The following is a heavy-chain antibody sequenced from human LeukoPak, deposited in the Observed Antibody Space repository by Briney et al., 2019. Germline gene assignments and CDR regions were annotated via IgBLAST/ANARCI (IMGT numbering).Heavy chain of an antibody. CDR3: AKERWGRYSSFEY. Sequence: GGSLRLSCAASGFIFSSYGMHRVRQAPGKGLEWLSVISYDGSDKYYADSVKGRFTVSRDNSKNTLYLQINSLTVEDTAVYYCAKERWGRYSSFEYWGQGTLVTVSS. CDR2: ISYDGSDK. J-gene: IGHJ4*02. V-gene: IGHV3-30*18. CDR1: GFIFSSYG. D-gene: IGHD3-16*01.